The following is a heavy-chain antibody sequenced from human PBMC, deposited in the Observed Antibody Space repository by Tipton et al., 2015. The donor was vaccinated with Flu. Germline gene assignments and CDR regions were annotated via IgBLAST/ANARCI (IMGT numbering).Heavy chain of an antibody. CDR1: GGSLSGYY. CDR3: ASAGYCSGGRCYAGWFDP. D-gene: IGHD2-15*01. CDR2: INHRENT. J-gene: IGHJ5*02. V-gene: IGHV4-34*01. Sequence: TLSLTCAVYGGSLSGYYWTWIRQPPGKGLEWIGEINHRENTNYNPSLKSRVTMSVDTSKNQFSLRLSSVTAADTAVYYCASAGYCSGGRCYAGWFDPWGQGTLVTVSS.